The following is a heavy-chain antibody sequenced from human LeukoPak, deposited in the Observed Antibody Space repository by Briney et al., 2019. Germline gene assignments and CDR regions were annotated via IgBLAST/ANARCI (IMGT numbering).Heavy chain of an antibody. Sequence: ASLKVSCKASGYTFTSYAMHWVRQAPGQRLEWIGRINAGNGNTKYSQKFQGRVTITRVTSASTAYMELSSLRSEDTAVYYCARDQIRGDILTGYHSYYYYYYGMDVWGQGTTVTVSS. V-gene: IGHV1-3*01. CDR1: GYTFTSYA. D-gene: IGHD3-9*01. J-gene: IGHJ6*02. CDR2: INAGNGNT. CDR3: ARDQIRGDILTGYHSYYYYYYGMDV.